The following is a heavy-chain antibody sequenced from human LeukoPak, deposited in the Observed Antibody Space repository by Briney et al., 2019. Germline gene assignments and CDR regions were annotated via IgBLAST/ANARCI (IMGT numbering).Heavy chain of an antibody. D-gene: IGHD3-9*01. V-gene: IGHV4-59*01. J-gene: IGHJ4*02. Sequence: SETLSLTCTVSGGSISGYYWSWIRQPPGKGLEWIGYIYYNGNTNYNASLKSRVTMSVDTSKNQFSLKLSSATAADTAMYYCARYDMKKFFDYWGQGVLVTVSS. CDR3: ARYDMKKFFDY. CDR2: IYYNGNT. CDR1: GGSISGYY.